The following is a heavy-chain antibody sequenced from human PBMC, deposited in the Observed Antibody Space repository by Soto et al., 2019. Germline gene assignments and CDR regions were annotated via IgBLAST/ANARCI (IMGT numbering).Heavy chain of an antibody. V-gene: IGHV5-51*01. CDR1: GYYFPSYW. Sequence: GESLKISRKGSGYYFPSYWIGWVRQMPGKGLEWMGIFYPGDSDTRYRPSFQGQVTISADRSISTAYLQWSSLKPSDTAMYYCARQGNGAEGFDYWGQGTLVPVSS. D-gene: IGHD4-17*01. CDR3: ARQGNGAEGFDY. J-gene: IGHJ4*02. CDR2: FYPGDSDT.